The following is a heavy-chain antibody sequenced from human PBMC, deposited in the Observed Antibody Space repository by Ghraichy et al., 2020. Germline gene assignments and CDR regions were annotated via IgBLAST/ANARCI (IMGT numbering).Heavy chain of an antibody. CDR3: ASLYCGGDCLKIYGMDV. Sequence: SVKVSCKASGGTFSSYAISWVRQAPGQGLEWMGGIIPIFGTANYAQKFQGRVTITADESTSTAYMELSSLRSEDTAVYYCASLYCGGDCLKIYGMDVWGQGTTVTVSS. CDR2: IIPIFGTA. J-gene: IGHJ6*02. V-gene: IGHV1-69*13. CDR1: GGTFSSYA. D-gene: IGHD2-21*02.